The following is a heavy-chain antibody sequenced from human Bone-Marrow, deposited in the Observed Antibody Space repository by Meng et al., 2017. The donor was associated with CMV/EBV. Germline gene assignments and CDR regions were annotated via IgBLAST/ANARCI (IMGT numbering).Heavy chain of an antibody. CDR1: SGSVGSAGYY. CDR2: IHYNGGT. Sequence: LTWTVSSGSVGSAGYYWSWIRQSQGKGLEWIAYIHYNGGTNYNPSFKSRVTISIDTSKNQFSLKLRSVTAADTAVYYCARKIDWFDPWGPGTLVTVSS. J-gene: IGHJ5*02. CDR3: ARKIDWFDP. V-gene: IGHV4-61*08. D-gene: IGHD3-22*01.